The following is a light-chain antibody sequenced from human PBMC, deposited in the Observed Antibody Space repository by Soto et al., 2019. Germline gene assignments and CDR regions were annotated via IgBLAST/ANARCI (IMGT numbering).Light chain of an antibody. J-gene: IGKJ1*01. Sequence: EIVFTQSPGTLSLSPGERATLSSRASQSVSSSYLAWYQQKPGRAPRLLIYGASSRATGIPDRFSGSGSGTDFTLTISRLEPEDFAVYYCQQYGSSPRTFGQGTKVDIK. CDR3: QQYGSSPRT. CDR2: GAS. CDR1: QSVSSSY. V-gene: IGKV3-20*01.